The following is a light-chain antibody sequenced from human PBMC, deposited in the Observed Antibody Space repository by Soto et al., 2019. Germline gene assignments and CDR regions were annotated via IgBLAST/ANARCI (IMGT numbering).Light chain of an antibody. CDR1: QNINNW. V-gene: IGKV1-5*03. J-gene: IGKJ1*01. CDR3: QQYETSWT. CDR2: EAS. Sequence: DILMTQSPSTLSASIGDRVTITCRASQNINNWLAWYQQKPGKAPNLLIYEASTLETGVPSRVSGSRSGTEFTLSISSLQPDDFATYYCQQYETSWTFGQGTKVEIK.